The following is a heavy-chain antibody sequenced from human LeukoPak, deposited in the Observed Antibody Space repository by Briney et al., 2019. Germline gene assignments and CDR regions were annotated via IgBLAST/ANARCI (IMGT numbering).Heavy chain of an antibody. Sequence: GGSLRLSCAASGFTFSSYAMSWVRQAPGKGLEWVSAISGSGGSTYYADSVKGRFTISRDNSKNTLYLQMNSLRAEDTAVYYCVKDDILTGRHIGPDYYYGMDVWGQGTTVTVSS. J-gene: IGHJ6*02. CDR2: ISGSGGST. CDR1: GFTFSSYA. V-gene: IGHV3-23*01. D-gene: IGHD3-9*01. CDR3: VKDDILTGRHIGPDYYYGMDV.